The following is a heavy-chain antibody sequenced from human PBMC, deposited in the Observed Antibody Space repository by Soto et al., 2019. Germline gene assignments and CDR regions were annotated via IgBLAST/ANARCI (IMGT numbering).Heavy chain of an antibody. CDR2: ISGGGNPT. CDR1: GFTFSRFG. Sequence: EVQLLESGGGLVQPGGSLRLSCAASGFTFSRFGMSWVRQAPGKGLEWVSGISGGGNPTYYSDSVKGRFTISRDSAKNTLYLQMNSLRTEDTAVYYCAKDITDDSSAYDSWGQGTLVTVSS. J-gene: IGHJ4*02. CDR3: AKDITDDSSAYDS. V-gene: IGHV3-23*01. D-gene: IGHD3-22*01.